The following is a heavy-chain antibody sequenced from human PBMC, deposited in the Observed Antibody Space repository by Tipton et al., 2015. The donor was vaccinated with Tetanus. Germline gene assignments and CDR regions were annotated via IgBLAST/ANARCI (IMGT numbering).Heavy chain of an antibody. CDR1: GGSISSSNYY. Sequence: TLSLTCTVSGGSISSSNYYWGWIRQPPGKGLEWIGHIYKSGNTYYKPSLKSRVAISIDASKNQFSLKLNSMTAADTAVYYCARVGYYCYYMDVWGKGTTVTVSS. J-gene: IGHJ6*03. D-gene: IGHD3-22*01. CDR3: ARVGYYCYYMDV. V-gene: IGHV4-30-4*08. CDR2: IYKSGNT.